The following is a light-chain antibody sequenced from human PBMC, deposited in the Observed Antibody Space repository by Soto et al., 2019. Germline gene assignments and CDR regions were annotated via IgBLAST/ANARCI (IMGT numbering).Light chain of an antibody. V-gene: IGKV3-20*01. Sequence: EIVLTQSPGTLSLSPGERATLSCRASHSVSSSYLAWYQQKPGQGPRLLIYGASSRATGIPDRFSGSGSGTDFTLTISRLEPEDFAVYYCQHYGGSPPYTFGQGTKLEIK. CDR2: GAS. CDR3: QHYGGSPPYT. J-gene: IGKJ2*01. CDR1: HSVSSSY.